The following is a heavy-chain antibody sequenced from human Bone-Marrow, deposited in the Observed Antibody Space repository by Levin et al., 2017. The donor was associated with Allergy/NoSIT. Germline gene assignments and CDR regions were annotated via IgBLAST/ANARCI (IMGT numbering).Heavy chain of an antibody. V-gene: IGHV1-8*01. CDR1: GYTFTSYD. J-gene: IGHJ3*02. CDR3: ASLTTVTTVYAFDI. D-gene: IGHD4-17*01. Sequence: GASVKVSCKASGYTFTSYDINWVRQATGQGLEWMGWMNPNSGNTGYAQKFQGRVTMTRNTSISTAYMELSSLRSEDTAVYYCASLTTVTTVYAFDIWGQGTMVTVSS. CDR2: MNPNSGNT.